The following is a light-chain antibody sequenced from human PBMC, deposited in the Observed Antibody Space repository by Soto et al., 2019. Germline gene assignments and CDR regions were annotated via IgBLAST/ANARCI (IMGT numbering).Light chain of an antibody. CDR1: QTIRNNY. Sequence: EFVLTQSPVTLSLSPAERSTLSCMASQTIRNNYLAWYQQKPGQAPRLLIYDASSRATGIPDRFRGGGSGTDFTLTISRLEPEDFAVYYCQQFSSYPLTFGGGTKVDIK. V-gene: IGKV3-20*01. J-gene: IGKJ4*01. CDR3: QQFSSYPLT. CDR2: DAS.